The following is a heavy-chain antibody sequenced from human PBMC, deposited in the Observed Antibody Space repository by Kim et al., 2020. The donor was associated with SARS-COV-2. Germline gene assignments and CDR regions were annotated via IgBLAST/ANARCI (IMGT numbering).Heavy chain of an antibody. Sequence: YNRSLKSRVTISVDTSKNQFSLKLSAVTAAGTAVYYWARVDYGGNSVLDYWGQGTLVTVSS. J-gene: IGHJ4*02. V-gene: IGHV4-34*01. CDR3: ARVDYGGNSVLDY. D-gene: IGHD4-17*01.